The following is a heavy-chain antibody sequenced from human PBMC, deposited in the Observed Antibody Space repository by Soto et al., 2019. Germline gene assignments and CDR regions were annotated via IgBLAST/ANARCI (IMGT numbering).Heavy chain of an antibody. Sequence: VGSLRLSCAASGFTFSSYGMHWVRQAPGKGLEWVVVISYDGSNKYYADSVKGRFTISRDNSKNTLYLQMNSLRAEDTAVYYCAKPVLLWFGELLNYFDYWGQGTLVTVSS. V-gene: IGHV3-30*18. CDR1: GFTFSSYG. D-gene: IGHD3-10*01. CDR2: ISYDGSNK. CDR3: AKPVLLWFGELLNYFDY. J-gene: IGHJ4*02.